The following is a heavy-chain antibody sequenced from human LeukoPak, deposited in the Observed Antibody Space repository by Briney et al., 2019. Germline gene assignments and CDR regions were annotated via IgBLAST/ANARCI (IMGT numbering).Heavy chain of an antibody. CDR1: GFTFSRYW. CDR2: IKQDGSEK. V-gene: IGHV3-7*01. Sequence: PGGSLRLSCAASGFTFSRYWMSWVRQAPGKGLEWVANIKQDGSEKYYVDSVKGRFTISRDNAKNSLYLQMNSLRAEDTAVYYCAREGSGDGYNFYAFDIWGQGTMVTVSS. J-gene: IGHJ3*02. CDR3: AREGSGDGYNFYAFDI. D-gene: IGHD5-24*01.